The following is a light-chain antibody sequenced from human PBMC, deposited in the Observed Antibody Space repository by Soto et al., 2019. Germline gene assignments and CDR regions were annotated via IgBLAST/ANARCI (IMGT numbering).Light chain of an antibody. CDR2: GNS. CDR1: SSNIGAGYD. J-gene: IGLJ1*01. V-gene: IGLV1-40*01. CDR3: QSYDSSLSANYV. Sequence: QSVLTQPPSVSGAPGQRVTISCTGSSSNIGAGYDVHWYQQLRGTAPKLLIYGNSNRPSGVPDRFSGSKSGTSASLAITGLQAEDEADYYCQSYDSSLSANYVFGTGTKVTVL.